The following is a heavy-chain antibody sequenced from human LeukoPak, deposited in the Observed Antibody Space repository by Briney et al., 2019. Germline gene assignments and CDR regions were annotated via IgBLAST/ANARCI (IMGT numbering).Heavy chain of an antibody. CDR2: IRSKAYGGTT. D-gene: IGHD4-11*01. J-gene: IGHJ4*02. V-gene: IGHV3-49*04. CDR3: SRTDPSTTLIDY. CDR1: GFTFGDYA. Sequence: PGGSLRLSCTSSGFTFGDYAMSWVRQAPGKWLEWVGFIRSKAYGGTTDYAASVKGRFTVSRDDSKSTAYLQMNSLKTEDTAVYYCSRTDPSTTLIDYWGPGTLVTVSS.